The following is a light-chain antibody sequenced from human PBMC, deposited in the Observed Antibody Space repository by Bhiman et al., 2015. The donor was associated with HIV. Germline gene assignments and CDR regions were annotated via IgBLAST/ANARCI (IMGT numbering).Light chain of an antibody. CDR2: DNN. V-gene: IGLV1-51*01. J-gene: IGLJ3*02. CDR1: SSNIGNNY. Sequence: QSVLTQPPSVSAAPGQKVTISCSGGSSNIGNNYVSWYQQLPGTAPKLLIYDNNKRPSGIPDRFSGSKSGTSATLGITGLQTGDEADYYCGTWDSSLSAEVFGGGTKL. CDR3: GTWDSSLSAEV.